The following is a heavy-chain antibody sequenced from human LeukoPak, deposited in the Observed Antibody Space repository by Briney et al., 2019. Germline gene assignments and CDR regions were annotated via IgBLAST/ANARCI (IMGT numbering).Heavy chain of an antibody. Sequence: PGGSLRLPCAASGFTFSSYEMNWVRQAPGRGLAWVSYIGNIGRTIYYTDSVKGRFTLSRDNVKNSLYLQMNSLRAEDTAIYYCVRGDRDFFDFWGQGTLVTVSS. J-gene: IGHJ4*02. CDR3: VRGDRDFFDF. V-gene: IGHV3-48*03. CDR1: GFTFSSYE. CDR2: IGNIGRTI.